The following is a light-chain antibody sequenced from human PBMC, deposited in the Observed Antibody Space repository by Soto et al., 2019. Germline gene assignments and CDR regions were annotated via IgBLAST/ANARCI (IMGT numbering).Light chain of an antibody. Sequence: ENGLTQSPGTLSLSPGERATLSCRASQTVSSYLSWYQQRPGQAPRLIIYGASKWATGIPDRFSGSGSGTDFTLTISTLEPEDFALYYCQQYGTSPITFGQGTRLEIK. CDR3: QQYGTSPIT. CDR2: GAS. V-gene: IGKV3-20*01. CDR1: QTVSSY. J-gene: IGKJ5*01.